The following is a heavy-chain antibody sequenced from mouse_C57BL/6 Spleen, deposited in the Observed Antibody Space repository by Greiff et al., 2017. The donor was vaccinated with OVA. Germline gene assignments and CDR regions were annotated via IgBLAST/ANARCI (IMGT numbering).Heavy chain of an antibody. Sequence: QVQLHQPGAELVRPGSSVKLSCKASGYTFTSYWMHWVKQRPIQGLAWIGTIYPSDSDTTSNQKFKDKATLPVDQSSSTAYMQLSSLTSEDSAVYYCASRKVPDAMDYWGQGTSVTVSS. CDR3: ASRKVPDAMDY. D-gene: IGHD1-3*01. V-gene: IGHV1-52*01. CDR2: IYPSDSDT. J-gene: IGHJ4*01. CDR1: GYTFTSYW.